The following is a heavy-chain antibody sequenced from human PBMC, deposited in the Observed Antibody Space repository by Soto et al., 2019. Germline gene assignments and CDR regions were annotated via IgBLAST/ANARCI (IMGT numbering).Heavy chain of an antibody. CDR3: ARVGHYYYGMDV. J-gene: IGHJ6*02. CDR2: INHSGST. CDR1: GGSFSGYC. Sequence: SETLSLTCAVYGGSFSGYCWSWIRQPPGKGLEWIGEINHSGSTNYNPSLKSRVTISVDTSKNQFSLKLSSVTAADTAVYYCARVGHYYYGMDVWGQGTTVTVSS. D-gene: IGHD3-16*01. V-gene: IGHV4-34*01.